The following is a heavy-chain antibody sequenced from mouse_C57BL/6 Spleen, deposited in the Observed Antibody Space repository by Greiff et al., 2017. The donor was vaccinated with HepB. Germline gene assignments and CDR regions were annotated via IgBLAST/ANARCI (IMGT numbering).Heavy chain of an antibody. V-gene: IGHV1-69*01. J-gene: IGHJ3*01. CDR1: GYTFTSYW. Sequence: QVQLQQPGAELVMPGASVKLSCKASGYTFTSYWMHWVKQRPGQGLEWIGEIDPSDSYTNYNQKFKGKSTLTVDKSSSTAYMQLSSLTSEDSAVYYCASLYYSNLTWIAYWGQGTLVTVSA. D-gene: IGHD2-5*01. CDR2: IDPSDSYT. CDR3: ASLYYSNLTWIAY.